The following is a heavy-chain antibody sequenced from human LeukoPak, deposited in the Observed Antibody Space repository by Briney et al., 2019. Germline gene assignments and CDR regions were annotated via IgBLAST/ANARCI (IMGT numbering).Heavy chain of an antibody. CDR1: GFTFDDYG. V-gene: IGHV3-20*04. CDR3: ARDLGSCFDY. J-gene: IGHJ4*02. CDR2: INWNGGST. D-gene: IGHD3-16*01. Sequence: QTGGSLRLSCAASGFTFDDYGMSWVRQAPGKGLEWVSGINWNGGSTGYADSVKGGFTISRDNAKNSLCLQMSSLRAEDTAVYYCARDLGSCFDYWGQGTLVTVSS.